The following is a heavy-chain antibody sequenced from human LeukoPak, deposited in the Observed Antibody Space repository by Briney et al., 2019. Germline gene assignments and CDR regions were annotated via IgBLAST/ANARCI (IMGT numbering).Heavy chain of an antibody. CDR1: GYSFTGYY. CDR2: INPNSGGT. D-gene: IGHD6-13*01. V-gene: IGHV1-2*02. Sequence: GASVKVSCKTSGYSFTGYYIHWARQAPGQGFEWLGWINPNSGGTNYAQKFQDSVSITRDTSINTAYMELSSLRLDDTAVYYCARGVAAAGSRLDPWGQGTLITVPS. CDR3: ARGVAAAGSRLDP. J-gene: IGHJ5*02.